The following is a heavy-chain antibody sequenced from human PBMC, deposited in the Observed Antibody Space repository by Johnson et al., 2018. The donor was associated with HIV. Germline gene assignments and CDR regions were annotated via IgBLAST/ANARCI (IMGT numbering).Heavy chain of an antibody. Sequence: QVQLVESGGGVVQPGRSLRLSCEASGFTFSSYGMHWVRQAPGKGLEWVAFIRYDGSNKYYADSVKGRFTISRDNSKNTLYLQMNSLGAEDTAVYYCAKGGAAAGTVGADAFDIWGQGTMVTVAA. J-gene: IGHJ3*02. CDR3: AKGGAAAGTVGADAFDI. CDR2: IRYDGSNK. CDR1: GFTFSSYG. V-gene: IGHV3-30*02. D-gene: IGHD6-13*01.